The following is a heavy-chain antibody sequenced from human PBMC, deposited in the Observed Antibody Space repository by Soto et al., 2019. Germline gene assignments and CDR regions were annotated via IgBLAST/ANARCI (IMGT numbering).Heavy chain of an antibody. CDR1: GGSISSSSYY. CDR2: IYYSGST. V-gene: IGHV4-39*01. Sequence: SETLSLTCTVSGGSISSSSYYWGWIRQPPGKGLEWIGSIYYSGSTYYNPSLKSRVTISVDTSKNQFSLKLSSVTAADTAVYYCARHERAEGCSSTSCYIYYFDYWGQGTLVTVSS. J-gene: IGHJ4*02. CDR3: ARHERAEGCSSTSCYIYYFDY. D-gene: IGHD2-2*02.